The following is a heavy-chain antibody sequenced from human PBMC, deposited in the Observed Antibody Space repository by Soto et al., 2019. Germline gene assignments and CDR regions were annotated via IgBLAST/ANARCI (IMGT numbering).Heavy chain of an antibody. CDR2: INHSGST. Sequence: PSETLCLTCAVYGGSFSGYYWSWIRQPPGKGLEWIGEINHSGSTNYNPSLKSRVTISVDTSKNQFSLKLSSVTAADTAVYYCASWRGLEWLSSGSDYYYMDVWGKGTTVTVSS. CDR1: GGSFSGYY. V-gene: IGHV4-34*01. CDR3: ASWRGLEWLSSGSDYYYMDV. J-gene: IGHJ6*03. D-gene: IGHD3-3*01.